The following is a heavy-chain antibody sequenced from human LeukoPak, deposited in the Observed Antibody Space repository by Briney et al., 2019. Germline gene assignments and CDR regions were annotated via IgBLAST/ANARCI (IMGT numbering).Heavy chain of an antibody. CDR2: ISYDGSNK. CDR3: AKAPRSDYYDSEATLDWFDP. V-gene: IGHV3-30*18. Sequence: PGGSLRLSCAASGFTFSSYGMYWVRQAPGKGLEWVAVISYDGSNKYYADSVKGRFTISRDNSKNTLYLQMNSLRAEDTAVYYCAKAPRSDYYDSEATLDWFDPWGQGTLVTVSS. D-gene: IGHD3-22*01. CDR1: GFTFSSYG. J-gene: IGHJ5*02.